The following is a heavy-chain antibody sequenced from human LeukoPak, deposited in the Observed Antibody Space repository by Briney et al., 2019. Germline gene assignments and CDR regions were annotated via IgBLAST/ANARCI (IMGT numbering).Heavy chain of an antibody. Sequence: PGGPLRLSCAASGFTFSNAWMSWVRQAPGKGLEWVGCIKSKTDGGTTDYAAPVKGRFTISRDDSKNTLYLQMNSLKTEDTAVYYCTTSITMVRGASFFDPWGQGTLVTVSS. J-gene: IGHJ5*02. V-gene: IGHV3-15*01. CDR3: TTSITMVRGASFFDP. CDR2: IKSKTDGGTT. D-gene: IGHD3-10*01. CDR1: GFTFSNAW.